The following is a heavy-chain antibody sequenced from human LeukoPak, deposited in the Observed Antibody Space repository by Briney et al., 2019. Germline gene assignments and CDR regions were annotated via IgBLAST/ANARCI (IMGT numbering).Heavy chain of an antibody. J-gene: IGHJ3*02. D-gene: IGHD2-8*01. CDR3: ARVGSNGVYYLGDDTFDI. V-gene: IGHV4-34*01. CDR1: GGSF. Sequence: KASETLSLTCAVYGGSFWSWIRQPPGKGLEWIGEINHSGSTNYNPTLKSRFTMSVDTSKNQFSLKLSSVTAADTAMYYCARVGSNGVYYLGDDTFDIWGQGTMVIVSS. CDR2: INHSGST.